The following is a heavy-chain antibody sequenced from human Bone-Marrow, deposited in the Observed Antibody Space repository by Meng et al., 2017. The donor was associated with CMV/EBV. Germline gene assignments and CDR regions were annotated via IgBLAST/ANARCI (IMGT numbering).Heavy chain of an antibody. CDR1: GFSFNDYG. CDR2: ITYDGSNT. Sequence: GESLKISCAVSGFSFNDYGMHWVRQAPGKGLEWVTFITYDGSNTYYADSVKGRFTISRDNSKNTLYLQMNSLRAEDTAVYYCAKGVNRIVVVPAAIDYWGQGTLVTVSS. V-gene: IGHV3-30*18. J-gene: IGHJ4*02. CDR3: AKGVNRIVVVPAAIDY. D-gene: IGHD2-2*01.